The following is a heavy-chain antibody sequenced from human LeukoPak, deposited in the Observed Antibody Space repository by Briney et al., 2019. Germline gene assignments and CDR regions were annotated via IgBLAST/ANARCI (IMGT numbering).Heavy chain of an antibody. CDR1: GGSISSGGYY. Sequence: SETLSLTCTVSGGSISSGGYYWSWIRQHPGKGLEWIGYIYYSGSTYYNPSLKSRVTISVDTSKNQFSLKLSSVTAADTAVYYCARDYSSKYSYGYRDWYFDLWGRGTLVTVSS. D-gene: IGHD5-18*01. V-gene: IGHV4-31*03. CDR3: ARDYSSKYSYGYRDWYFDL. CDR2: IYYSGST. J-gene: IGHJ2*01.